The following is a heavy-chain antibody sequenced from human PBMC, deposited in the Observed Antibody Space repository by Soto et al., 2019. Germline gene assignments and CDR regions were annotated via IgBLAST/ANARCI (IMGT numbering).Heavy chain of an antibody. D-gene: IGHD3-16*01. CDR3: ARDHDARGEFYYYYGMDV. Sequence: LRLSCAASGFTVSSNYMSWVRQAPGKGLEWVSVIYSGGSTYYADSVKGRFTISRDNSKNTLYLQMNSLRAEDTAVYYCARDHDARGEFYYYYGMDVWGQGTTVTVSS. V-gene: IGHV3-53*01. J-gene: IGHJ6*02. CDR1: GFTVSSNY. CDR2: IYSGGST.